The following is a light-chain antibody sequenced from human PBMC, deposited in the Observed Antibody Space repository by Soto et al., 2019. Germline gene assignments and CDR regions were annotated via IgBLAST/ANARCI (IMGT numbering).Light chain of an antibody. J-gene: IGLJ1*01. CDR1: KFGDKY. Sequence: SYELTQPPSVSVSAGQTASITCSGAKFGDKYACWYQQKPGQSPVLVLYQDSKRPSGIPERFSGSNSGNTATLTISGTQPMDEADYYCQAWDSSSYVFGTGTKLTVL. CDR2: QDS. CDR3: QAWDSSSYV. V-gene: IGLV3-1*01.